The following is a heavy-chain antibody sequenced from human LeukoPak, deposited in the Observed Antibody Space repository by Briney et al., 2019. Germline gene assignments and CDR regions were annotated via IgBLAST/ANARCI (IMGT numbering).Heavy chain of an antibody. CDR2: IKQDGSEK. D-gene: IGHD3-22*01. V-gene: IGHV3-7*01. CDR1: GFTFSSYW. J-gene: IGHJ4*02. CDR3: ARDGSSGYHPYVFDY. Sequence: PGGSLRLSCAASGFTFSSYWMSWVRQAPGKGLEWVANIKQDGSEKYYVDSVKGRFTISRDNAKNSLYLQMNSLRAEDTAVYYCARDGSSGYHPYVFDYWGQGTLVTVSS.